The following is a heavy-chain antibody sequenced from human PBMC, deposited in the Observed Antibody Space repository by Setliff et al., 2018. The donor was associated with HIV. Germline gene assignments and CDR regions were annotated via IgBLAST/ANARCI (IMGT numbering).Heavy chain of an antibody. CDR1: GGSFSGYY. Sequence: SETLSLTCAVYGGSFSGYYWTWIRQPPGKGLEWIGEIPHSGSTNYNPSLETRVTISVDTSKNQFSLKLSSVTAADTAVYYCAKGVAGLQYYYYYMDVWGKGTTVTVSS. J-gene: IGHJ6*03. V-gene: IGHV4-34*01. CDR3: AKGVAGLQYYYYYMDV. CDR2: IPHSGST. D-gene: IGHD6-19*01.